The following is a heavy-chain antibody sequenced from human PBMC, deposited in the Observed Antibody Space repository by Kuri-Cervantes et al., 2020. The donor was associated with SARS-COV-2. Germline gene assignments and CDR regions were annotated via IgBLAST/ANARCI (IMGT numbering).Heavy chain of an antibody. J-gene: IGHJ5*02. CDR3: ARAGYSSGWYPPNWFDP. CDR2: IYYSGST. D-gene: IGHD6-19*01. CDR1: GGSISSSSYY. V-gene: IGHV4-39*01. Sequence: ESLKISCTVSGGSISSSSYYWGWIRQPPGKGLEWIGSIYYSGSTYYNPSLKSRVTISVDTSKNQFSLKLSSVTAADTAVYYCARAGYSSGWYPPNWFDPWGQGTLVTVSS.